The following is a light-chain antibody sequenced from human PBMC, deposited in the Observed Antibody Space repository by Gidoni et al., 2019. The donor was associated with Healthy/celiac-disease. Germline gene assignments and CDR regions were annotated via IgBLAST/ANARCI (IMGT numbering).Light chain of an antibody. CDR2: AAS. CDR1: QSISSY. Sequence: DIQMTQSPSSLSASVGDRVTITCRASQSISSYLNWYQQKPGKAPKLLIYAASSLQSGVPSRFSGSGSGTDFTLTISSLQPEDFATYYCQQSYSTLFXFXPGTKVDIK. CDR3: QQSYSTLFX. J-gene: IGKJ3*01. V-gene: IGKV1-39*01.